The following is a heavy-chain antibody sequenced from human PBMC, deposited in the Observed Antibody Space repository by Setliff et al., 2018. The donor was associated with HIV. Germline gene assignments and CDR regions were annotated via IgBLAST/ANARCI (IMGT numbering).Heavy chain of an antibody. CDR1: GASITSHY. D-gene: IGHD4-17*01. V-gene: IGHV4-59*11. J-gene: IGHJ4*02. CDR2: IYSTGST. CDR3: AKGAGFYGDYTFDH. Sequence: SETLSLTCTVSGASITSHYWSWIRQSPGRELEWIGYIYSTGSTNYNPSLQSRGTIAMVASRNQFSLKVTSVTAADTAVYYCAKGAGFYGDYTFDHWGQGRQVTVS.